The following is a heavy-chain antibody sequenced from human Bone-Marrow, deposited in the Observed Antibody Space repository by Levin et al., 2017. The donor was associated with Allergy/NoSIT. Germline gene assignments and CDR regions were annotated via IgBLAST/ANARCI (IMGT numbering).Heavy chain of an antibody. J-gene: IGHJ2*01. CDR3: ARQDSFFYRHTHIGHFDL. CDR2: MSHSGDT. D-gene: IGHD2/OR15-2a*01. CDR1: GGSIKSNVYY. V-gene: IGHV4-39*01. Sequence: PSETLSLTCTVSGGSIKSNVYYWGWIRQSPGKGLEWIGSMSHSGDTYSNPSLRSRVTTSVDTSKNQFSLTLTSVTAADTAVYFCARQDSFFYRHTHIGHFDLWGRGTLVTVSS.